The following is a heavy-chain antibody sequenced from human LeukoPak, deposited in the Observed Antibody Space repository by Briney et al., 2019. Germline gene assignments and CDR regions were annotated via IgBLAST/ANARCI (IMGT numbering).Heavy chain of an antibody. CDR2: FDPEDGET. Sequence: ASVKVSCKVSGYTLTELSMHWVRQAPGKGLEWMGGFDPEDGETIYAQKFRGRVTMTEDTSTDTAYMELSSLRSEDTAVYYCATRELNYYDSSGYYSYFDYWGQGTQVTVSS. CDR3: ATRELNYYDSSGYYSYFDY. J-gene: IGHJ4*02. D-gene: IGHD3-22*01. CDR1: GYTLTELS. V-gene: IGHV1-24*01.